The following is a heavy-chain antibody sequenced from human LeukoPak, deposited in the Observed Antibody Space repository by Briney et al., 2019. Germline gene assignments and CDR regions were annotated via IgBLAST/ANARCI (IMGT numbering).Heavy chain of an antibody. D-gene: IGHD1-1*01. CDR3: ARLVATTGRLYFDY. V-gene: IGHV3-53*01. CDR2: IYSGGNT. J-gene: IGHJ4*02. Sequence: GGSLRLSCAASGFTVSSNYMGWVRQAPGKGLEYVSVIYSGGNTYYAGSVKGRFTISRDNSKNTVYLQMNSLRAEDTAVFYCARLVATTGRLYFDYWARETWSPSPQ. CDR1: GFTVSSNY.